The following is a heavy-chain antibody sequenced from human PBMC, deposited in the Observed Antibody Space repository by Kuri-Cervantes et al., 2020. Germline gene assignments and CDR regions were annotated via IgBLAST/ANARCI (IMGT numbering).Heavy chain of an antibody. J-gene: IGHJ6*02. CDR2: IYTSGST. D-gene: IGHD3-16*01. Sequence: SETLSLTCTVSGGSISSYYWSWIRQLAGKGLEWIGRIYTSGSTNYNPSLKSRVTMSVDTSKTQFSLKVSSVTAADTAVYYCARGGSVGDYYYYGMDVWGQGTTVTVSS. CDR3: ARGGSVGDYYYYGMDV. V-gene: IGHV4-4*07. CDR1: GGSISSYY.